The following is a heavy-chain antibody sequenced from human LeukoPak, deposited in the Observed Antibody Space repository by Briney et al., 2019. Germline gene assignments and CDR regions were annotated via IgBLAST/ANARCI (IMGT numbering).Heavy chain of an antibody. D-gene: IGHD2-15*01. V-gene: IGHV3-21*01. CDR1: GFTFSSYS. Sequence: PGGSLRLSCAASGFTFSSYSMNWVRQAPGKGLEWVSSISSSSSYIYYADSVKGRFTISRDNAKNSLYLQMNSLRAEDTAVYYCVTYCSGGSCYSEPYYYGMDVWGQGTTVTVSS. CDR3: VTYCSGGSCYSEPYYYGMDV. CDR2: ISSSSSYI. J-gene: IGHJ6*02.